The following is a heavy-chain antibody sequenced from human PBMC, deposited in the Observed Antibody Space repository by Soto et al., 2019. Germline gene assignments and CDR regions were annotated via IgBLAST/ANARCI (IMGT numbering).Heavy chain of an antibody. CDR1: GVTFSSYA. Sequence: GVSLRLSCSASGVTFSSYAMHWVRQAPGKGLECVAVISCDGSNKYYADSVKGRFTISRDTSKNTLYLQMNSLRAEDTAVYYCAKQSIAARPATDYWGQGTLVTVYS. J-gene: IGHJ4*02. CDR2: ISCDGSNK. D-gene: IGHD6-6*01. V-gene: IGHV3-30-3*02. CDR3: AKQSIAARPATDY.